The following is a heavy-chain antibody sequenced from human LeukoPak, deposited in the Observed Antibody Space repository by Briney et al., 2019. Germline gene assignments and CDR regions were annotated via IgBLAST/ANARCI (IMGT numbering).Heavy chain of an antibody. V-gene: IGHV3-23*01. Sequence: GSLLLSCTASGFTFTSYAMSWVRQAPEKGLEWVSAISVTGGSTYYADSVKGRFTISRDNSKNTLYLQMNSLRAEDTALYYCAKGGGVAGGYHFDYWGQGTLVTVSS. CDR3: AKGGGVAGGYHFDY. CDR2: ISVTGGST. J-gene: IGHJ4*02. CDR1: GFTFTSYA. D-gene: IGHD6-19*01.